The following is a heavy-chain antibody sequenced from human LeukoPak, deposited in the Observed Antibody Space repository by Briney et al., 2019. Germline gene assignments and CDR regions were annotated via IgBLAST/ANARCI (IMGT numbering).Heavy chain of an antibody. V-gene: IGHV3-21*01. CDR2: ISSSSSYI. CDR1: GFTFSSYS. Sequence: PGGSLRLSCAASGFTFSSYSMNWVRQAPGKGLEWVSSISSSSSYIYYADSVKGRFTISRDNAKNSLYLQMNSLRAEDTAVYYCARYPQGSSRIFQHWGQGTLVTVSS. D-gene: IGHD6-13*01. J-gene: IGHJ1*01. CDR3: ARYPQGSSRIFQH.